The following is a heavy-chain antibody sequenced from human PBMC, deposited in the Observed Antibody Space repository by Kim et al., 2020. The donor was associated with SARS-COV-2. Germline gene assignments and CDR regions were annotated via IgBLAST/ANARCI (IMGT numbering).Heavy chain of an antibody. D-gene: IGHD6-19*01. CDR2: ISSSSLYK. J-gene: IGHJ5*02. CDR3: ARAAIAVGATRGLGAWFDP. Sequence: GGSLRLSCAASGFTLSSYTMNWVRLVPGKGLEWISTISSSSLYKYYADSVKGRFTISRDNANNSLYLQMSDLRVEDTAVYYCARAAIAVGATRGLGAWFDPWGQGTLVTVSS. V-gene: IGHV3-21*01. CDR1: GFTLSSYT.